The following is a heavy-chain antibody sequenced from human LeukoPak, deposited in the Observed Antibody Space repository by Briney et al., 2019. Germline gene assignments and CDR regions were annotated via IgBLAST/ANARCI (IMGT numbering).Heavy chain of an antibody. J-gene: IGHJ4*02. Sequence: SETLSLTCAVYGGSFSVYYWSWIRQPPGKGLEWIGEINHSGSTNYNPSLKSRVTISVDTSKNQFSLKLSSVTAADTAVYYCAGGGPIVATDYLGQGTLVTVSS. CDR1: GGSFSVYY. D-gene: IGHD5-12*01. CDR2: INHSGST. CDR3: AGGGPIVATDY. V-gene: IGHV4-34*01.